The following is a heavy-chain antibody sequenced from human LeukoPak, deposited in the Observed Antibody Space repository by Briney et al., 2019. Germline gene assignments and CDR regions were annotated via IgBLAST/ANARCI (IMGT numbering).Heavy chain of an antibody. J-gene: IGHJ6*03. CDR1: GGTFSSYS. Sequence: ASVKVSCKASGGTFSSYSITWVRQAPGQGLEWVGGIMPLFNTANYAQQFQGRVTITTDESTSTAYMELSSLRFEDTAMYYCARVDRYHYYLDVWGKGTTVTVS. CDR2: IMPLFNTA. CDR3: ARVDRYHYYLDV. V-gene: IGHV1-69*05.